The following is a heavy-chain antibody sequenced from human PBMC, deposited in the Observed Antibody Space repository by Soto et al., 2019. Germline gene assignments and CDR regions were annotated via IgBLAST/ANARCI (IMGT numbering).Heavy chain of an antibody. J-gene: IGHJ4*02. V-gene: IGHV1-8*01. Sequence: ASVKVSCKASGYTFTSYDINWVRQATGQGLEWMGWIIPNSGNTGYAQKFQGRVTMTTNTSMSTAYMELSSLRSEDTAVYYCASSENSGLFDYWGQGTLVTVSS. CDR1: GYTFTSYD. CDR2: IIPNSGNT. D-gene: IGHD6-25*01. CDR3: ASSENSGLFDY.